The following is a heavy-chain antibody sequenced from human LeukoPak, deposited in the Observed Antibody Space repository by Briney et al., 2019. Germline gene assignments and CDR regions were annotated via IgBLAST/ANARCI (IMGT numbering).Heavy chain of an antibody. Sequence: GGSLRLSCVASGFTVSRDGMNWVRQAPGKGLEWLSYISSSGSTIYYADSVKGRFTISRDNAKNSLYLQMNSLRAEDTAVYYCARVRIAVAGYYYYMDVWGKGTTVTVSS. CDR3: ARVRIAVAGYYYYMDV. CDR1: GFTVSRDG. V-gene: IGHV3-48*04. CDR2: ISSSGSTI. J-gene: IGHJ6*03. D-gene: IGHD6-19*01.